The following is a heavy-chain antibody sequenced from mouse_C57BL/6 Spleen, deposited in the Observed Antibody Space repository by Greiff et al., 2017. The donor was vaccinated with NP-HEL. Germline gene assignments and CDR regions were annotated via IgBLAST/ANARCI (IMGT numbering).Heavy chain of an antibody. CDR2: INPNNGGT. CDR3: ARDCDAPDY. Sequence: EVQLQQSGPELVKPGASVKISCKASGYTFTDYYMNWVKQSHGKSLEWIGDINPNNGGTSYNQKFKGKATLTVDKSSSTAYMELRSLTSDDSAVYYCARDCDAPDYWGQGTTLTVSS. J-gene: IGHJ2*01. V-gene: IGHV1-26*01. CDR1: GYTFTDYY.